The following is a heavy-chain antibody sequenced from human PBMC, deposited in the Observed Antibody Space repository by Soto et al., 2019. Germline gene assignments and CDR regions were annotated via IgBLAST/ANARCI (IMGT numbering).Heavy chain of an antibody. CDR3: APDPFGSGSNLDY. J-gene: IGHJ4*02. D-gene: IGHD6-19*01. CDR2: IFGGGDT. V-gene: IGHV3-66*01. CDR1: GITVSRNY. Sequence: EVQLVESGGGLAQPGTSLRLSCAVSGITVSRNYMMWVRQAPGKGLEWVSIIFGGGDTYYADSVNGRFAISRDNSKIMVFLQMNSLRAEDTAVYYCAPDPFGSGSNLDYWGQGTLVTVSS.